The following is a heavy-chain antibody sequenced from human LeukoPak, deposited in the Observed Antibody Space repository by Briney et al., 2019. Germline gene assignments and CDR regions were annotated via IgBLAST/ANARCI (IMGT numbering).Heavy chain of an antibody. Sequence: SETLSLTCTVSGGSISSSSYYWGWIRQHPGKGLEWIGSIYYSGSTYYNPSLKSRVTISVDTSKNQFSLKLSSVTAADTAVYYCARDRTDSSGYYYMDVWGKGTTVTISS. CDR3: ARDRTDSSGYYYMDV. CDR1: GGSISSSSYY. D-gene: IGHD6-19*01. J-gene: IGHJ6*03. CDR2: IYYSGST. V-gene: IGHV4-39*07.